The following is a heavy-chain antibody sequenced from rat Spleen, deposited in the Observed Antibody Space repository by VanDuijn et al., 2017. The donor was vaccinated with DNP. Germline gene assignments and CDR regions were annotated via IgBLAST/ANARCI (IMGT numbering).Heavy chain of an antibody. D-gene: IGHD1-4*01. Sequence: EVQLVESGGGLVQPGGSLRLSCAASGFIFSNYGMAWVRQAPKKSLEWVATISTSGGTTYYRDSVKGRFTVSRDNAISALYRQMDSLRSEDTATYCCTTESAGLRVWDYWGQGIMVTVSS. CDR1: GFIFSNYG. V-gene: IGHV5-27*01. CDR2: ISTSGGTT. J-gene: IGHJ2*01. CDR3: TTESAGLRVWDY.